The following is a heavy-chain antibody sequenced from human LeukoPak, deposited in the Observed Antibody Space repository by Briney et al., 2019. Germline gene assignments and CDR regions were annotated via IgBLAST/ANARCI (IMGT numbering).Heavy chain of an antibody. Sequence: GGSLRLSCAASGFTFSSYSMNWVRQASGKGLEWVSSISSSSSYIYYADSVKGRFTISRDNAKKSVYLQMNSLKTEDTAVYYCTRPFSDSTATTYLAWGQGTLVTVSS. CDR1: GFTFSSYS. D-gene: IGHD4-17*01. J-gene: IGHJ1*01. V-gene: IGHV3-21*04. CDR2: ISSSSSYI. CDR3: TRPFSDSTATTYLA.